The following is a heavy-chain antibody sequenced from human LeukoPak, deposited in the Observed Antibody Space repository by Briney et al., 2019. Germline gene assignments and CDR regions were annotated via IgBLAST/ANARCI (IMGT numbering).Heavy chain of an antibody. J-gene: IGHJ4*02. Sequence: ASVKVSCKASAGTFSIYAISWVRQAPGQGIEWMGRIIPIFGTANYAQKFQGRVTITADKSTSTAYMELSSLRSEDTAVYYCASLGYCSSTSCYLFDYWGQGTLVTVSS. V-gene: IGHV1-69*06. CDR3: ASLGYCSSTSCYLFDY. D-gene: IGHD2-2*01. CDR2: IIPIFGTA. CDR1: AGTFSIYA.